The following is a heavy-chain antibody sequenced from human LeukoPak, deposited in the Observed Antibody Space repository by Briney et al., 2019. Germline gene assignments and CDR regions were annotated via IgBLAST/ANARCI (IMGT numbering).Heavy chain of an antibody. J-gene: IGHJ4*02. D-gene: IGHD2-15*01. CDR2: ISAYNGNT. CDR3: ARDTVARYCSGGSCYSDLFDY. Sequence: ASVKVSCKASGGTFSSYGISWVRQAPGQGLEWMGWISAYNGNTNYAQKLQGRVTMTTDTSTSTAYMELRSLRSDDTAVYYCARDTVARYCSGGSCYSDLFDYWGQGTLVTVSS. V-gene: IGHV1-18*01. CDR1: GGTFSSYG.